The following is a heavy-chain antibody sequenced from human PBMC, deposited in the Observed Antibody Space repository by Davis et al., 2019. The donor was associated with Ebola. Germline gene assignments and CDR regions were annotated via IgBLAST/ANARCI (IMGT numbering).Heavy chain of an antibody. CDR1: RFTFSSYA. CDR3: ARGGGYCSGGSCYSFGLDI. V-gene: IGHV3-30*04. Sequence: PGGSLRLSCAASRFTFSSYAMHWVRQAPGKGLELVALISYDGKERYYADSVKGRFTISRDNSKSTLYLQMNSLRPEDTVVYHCARGGGYCSGGSCYSFGLDIWGRGTMVTVS. J-gene: IGHJ3*02. D-gene: IGHD2-15*01. CDR2: ISYDGKER.